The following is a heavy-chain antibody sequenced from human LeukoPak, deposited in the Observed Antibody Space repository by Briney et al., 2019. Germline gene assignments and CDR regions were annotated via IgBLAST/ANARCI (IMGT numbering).Heavy chain of an antibody. J-gene: IGHJ6*02. D-gene: IGHD1-14*01. CDR1: GYTFTGYY. Sequence: GASVKVSCKASGYTFTGYYMHWVRQAPGQGLEWMGWINPNSGGTNYSQKFKGRVTMIRDTSISTAYMELSRLRSDDTAVYYCAGDRPGYGMDVWGQGTTVTVSS. CDR3: AGDRPGYGMDV. V-gene: IGHV1-2*02. CDR2: INPNSGGT.